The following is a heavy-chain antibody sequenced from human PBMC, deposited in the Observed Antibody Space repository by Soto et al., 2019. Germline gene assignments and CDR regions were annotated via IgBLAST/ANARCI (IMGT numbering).Heavy chain of an antibody. CDR1: SASLSSSTYY. D-gene: IGHD6-6*01. J-gene: IGHJ4*02. CDR2: IYYSGNT. Sequence: SETLSLTCSVSSASLSSSTYYWSWIRQPPGRGPEWIGSIYYSGNTYYKPSLKSRVSISIDTSRNQFSLKLTSVTAADTGVYYCASSSPFHYWGQGILVTVSS. CDR3: ASSSPFHY. V-gene: IGHV4-39*01.